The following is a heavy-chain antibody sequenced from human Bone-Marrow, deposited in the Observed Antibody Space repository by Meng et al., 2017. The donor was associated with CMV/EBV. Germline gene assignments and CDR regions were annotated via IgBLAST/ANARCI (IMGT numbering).Heavy chain of an antibody. J-gene: IGHJ4*02. V-gene: IGHV3-23*03. CDR2: IYSGGSST. CDR1: GFTFSSYA. D-gene: IGHD1/OR15-1a*01. Sequence: SCAASGFTFSSYAMSWVRQAPGKGLEWVSVIYSGGSSTYYADSVKGRFTISRDNSKNTLYLQMNSLRAEDTAVYYCAKSLRGSKQYYFDYWGQGTLVTVSS. CDR3: AKSLRGSKQYYFDY.